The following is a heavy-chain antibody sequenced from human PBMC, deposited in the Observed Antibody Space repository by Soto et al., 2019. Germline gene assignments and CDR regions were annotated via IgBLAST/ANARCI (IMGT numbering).Heavy chain of an antibody. CDR3: ARVSLPPYDDSSGYFLAF. D-gene: IGHD3-22*01. CDR2: IYYSGST. CDR1: GGSISSGGYY. Sequence: TLALTCTVSGGSISSGGYYWSWIRQHPGKGLEWIGYIYYSGSTYYNPSLKSRVTISVDTSKNQFSLKLSSVTAADTAVYYCARVSLPPYDDSSGYFLAFWGKGTLVTAPQ. V-gene: IGHV4-31*02. J-gene: IGHJ1*01.